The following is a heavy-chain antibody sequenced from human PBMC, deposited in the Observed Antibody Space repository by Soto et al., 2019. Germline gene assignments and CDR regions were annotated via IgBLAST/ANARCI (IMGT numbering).Heavy chain of an antibody. CDR1: GGSISSGDYY. J-gene: IGHJ5*02. CDR2: IYYSGST. CDR3: ARDRDYDSSGNWFDP. Sequence: SETLSLTCTVSGGSISSGDYYWSWIRQPPGKGLEWIGYIYYSGSTYYNPSLKSRVTISVDTSKNQFSLKLSSVTAADTAVYYCARDRDYDSSGNWFDPWGQGTLVTVSS. V-gene: IGHV4-30-4*01. D-gene: IGHD3-22*01.